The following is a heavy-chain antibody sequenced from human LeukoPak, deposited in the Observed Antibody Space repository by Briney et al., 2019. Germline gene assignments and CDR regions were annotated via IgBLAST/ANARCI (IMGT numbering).Heavy chain of an antibody. CDR2: ISSSSSYI. CDR1: GFTFSSYS. CDR3: ARMSEVAATGVYYGMDV. Sequence: GGSLRVSCAASGFTFSSYSMNWVRQAPGRGLGWVSSISSSSSYIYYADSVKGRFTISRDNAKNSLYLQMNSLRAEDTAVYYCARMSEVAATGVYYGMDVWGQGTTVTVSS. D-gene: IGHD2-15*01. J-gene: IGHJ6*02. V-gene: IGHV3-21*01.